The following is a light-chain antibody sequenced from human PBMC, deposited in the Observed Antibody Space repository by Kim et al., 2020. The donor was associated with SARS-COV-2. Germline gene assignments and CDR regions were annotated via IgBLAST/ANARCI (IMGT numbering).Light chain of an antibody. Sequence: APGKTGRSTCGGNIIATYRVHWYQQQPGQAPVLVIYFDTDRPSGIPERFSGSNSGNTATLTISRVEAGDEADYYCQVWDSTNDRGIFGGGTQLTVL. CDR2: FDT. CDR1: IIATYR. CDR3: QVWDSTNDRGI. V-gene: IGLV3-21*04. J-gene: IGLJ2*01.